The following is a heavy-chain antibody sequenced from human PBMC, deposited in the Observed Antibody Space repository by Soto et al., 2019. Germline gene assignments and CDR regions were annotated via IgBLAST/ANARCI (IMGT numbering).Heavy chain of an antibody. J-gene: IGHJ4*02. CDR2: IDPSGSYT. D-gene: IGHD3-3*01. CDR1: GYSFTSYW. V-gene: IGHV5-10-1*01. Sequence: GESLKISCKGSGYSFTSYWISWVRQMPGKGLEWMGRIDPSGSYTNYSPSFQGHVTISAGKSISTAYLQWSSLKASDTAMYYSARARTQNPNNYDFWSGYYLEPFDYWGQGTLVTVSS. CDR3: ARARTQNPNNYDFWSGYYLEPFDY.